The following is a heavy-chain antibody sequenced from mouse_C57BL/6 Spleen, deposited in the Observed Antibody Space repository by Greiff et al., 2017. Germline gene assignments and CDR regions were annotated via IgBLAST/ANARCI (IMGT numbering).Heavy chain of an antibody. CDR3: ARGYYSNYEDTDYAMEY. V-gene: IGHV1-72*01. D-gene: IGHD2-5*01. J-gene: IGHJ4*01. CDR1: GYTFTSYW. Sequence: VQLQQPGAELVKPGASVKLSCKASGYTFTSYWMHWVKQRPGRGLEWIGRIDPNSGGTKYNEKFKSKATLTVDKPSSTAYMQLSSLTSEDSAVYYCARGYYSNYEDTDYAMEYWGQGTSVTVSS. CDR2: IDPNSGGT.